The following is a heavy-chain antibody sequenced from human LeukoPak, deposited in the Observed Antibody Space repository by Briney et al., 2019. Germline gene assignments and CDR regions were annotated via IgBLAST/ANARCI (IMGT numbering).Heavy chain of an antibody. Sequence: GGSLRLSCAASGFTFSSYAMSWVRQAPGKGLEWVSAISGSGGSTYYVDSVKGRFTISRDNSKNTLYLQMNSLRAEDTAVYYCAKIRTGDILTAHPPGLFDYWGQGTLVTVSS. D-gene: IGHD3-9*01. CDR2: ISGSGGST. CDR3: AKIRTGDILTAHPPGLFDY. V-gene: IGHV3-23*01. J-gene: IGHJ4*02. CDR1: GFTFSSYA.